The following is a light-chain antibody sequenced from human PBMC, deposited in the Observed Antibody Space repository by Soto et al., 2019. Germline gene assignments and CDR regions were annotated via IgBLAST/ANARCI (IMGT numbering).Light chain of an antibody. V-gene: IGKV3-15*01. J-gene: IGKJ2*01. CDR2: DAS. CDR1: QSISRN. CDR3: QQYHNWPSYT. Sequence: EIVMTQSPATLSVSPGERATLSCRTSQSISRNLTWYQQRLGQAPRLLIYDASTRATGIPARFSGSGSGTEFTLPISRLQSEDFAVYYCQQYHNWPSYTFGQGTRLDIK.